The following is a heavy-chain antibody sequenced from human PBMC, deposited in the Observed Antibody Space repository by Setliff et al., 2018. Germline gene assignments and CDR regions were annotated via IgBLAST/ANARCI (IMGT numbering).Heavy chain of an antibody. CDR3: ARESLDSSGYLYYYYYYMDV. D-gene: IGHD3-22*01. CDR1: GGSISSGGFY. J-gene: IGHJ6*03. Sequence: SETLSLTCSVSGGSISSGGFYWSWIRQSAGRGLEWIGHFHTGGATDYNLSLKSRVTISLDSSKNQFSLRLSSVTAADTAVYFCARESLDSSGYLYYYYYYMDVWGKGTTVTVSS. CDR2: FHTGGAT. V-gene: IGHV4-61*09.